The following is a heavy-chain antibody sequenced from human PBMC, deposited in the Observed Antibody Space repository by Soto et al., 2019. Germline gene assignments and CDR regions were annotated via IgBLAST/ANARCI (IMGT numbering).Heavy chain of an antibody. CDR1: GFTFSDYD. V-gene: IGHV3-49*03. Sequence: PGGSLRLSCTASGFTFSDYDMSWFRQAPGKGLEWVGFIRSKGYDGTTEYDASVKGRFTISRDDSKSIAYLKMNSLKTEDTALYYCTRGSRWELTRYHYYGMDVWGQGTTVTVSS. J-gene: IGHJ6*02. CDR3: TRGSRWELTRYHYYGMDV. D-gene: IGHD1-26*01. CDR2: IRSKGYDGTT.